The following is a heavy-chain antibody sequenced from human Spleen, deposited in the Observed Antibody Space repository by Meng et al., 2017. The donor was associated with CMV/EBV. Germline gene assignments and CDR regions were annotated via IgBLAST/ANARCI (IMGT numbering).Heavy chain of an antibody. CDR1: GYTFTSYG. CDR3: ARVQVVPAANHYYYYGMDV. D-gene: IGHD2-2*01. Sequence: ASVKVSCKASGYTFTSYGITWVRQAPGQGLEWMGWISAYNGNTNYAQNLQGRVTMTADTSTNSAYMELRSLRSDDTAVYYCARVQVVPAANHYYYYGMDVWGQGTTVTVSS. CDR2: ISAYNGNT. V-gene: IGHV1-18*04. J-gene: IGHJ6*02.